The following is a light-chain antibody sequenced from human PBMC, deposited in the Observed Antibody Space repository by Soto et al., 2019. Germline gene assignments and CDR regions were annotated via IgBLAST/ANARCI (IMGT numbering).Light chain of an antibody. CDR3: VSYTTSASYV. CDR1: STNIGSNY. J-gene: IGLJ1*01. V-gene: IGLV1-47*01. Sequence: QSVLTQAPSASATPGQSVTISCSGGSTNIGSNYVYWYQQLPGTAPKLLIYTNNQRPSGVPDRFSGSKSGNTASLTISGLQADDDADYYCVSYTTSASYVFGTGTKLTVL. CDR2: TNN.